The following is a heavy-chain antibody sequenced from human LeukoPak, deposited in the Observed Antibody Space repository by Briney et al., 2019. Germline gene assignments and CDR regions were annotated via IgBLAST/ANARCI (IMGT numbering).Heavy chain of an antibody. CDR3: ARGPDNSSWYQNLYYFDY. J-gene: IGHJ4*02. Sequence: ASVKVSCKASGGTFSSYAISWVRQAPGQGLEWMGWINPNSGGTNYAQKFQGRVTMTRDTSISTAYMELSRLRSADTAVYYCARGPDNSSWYQNLYYFDYWGQGTLVTVSS. V-gene: IGHV1-2*02. CDR1: GGTFSSYA. D-gene: IGHD6-13*01. CDR2: INPNSGGT.